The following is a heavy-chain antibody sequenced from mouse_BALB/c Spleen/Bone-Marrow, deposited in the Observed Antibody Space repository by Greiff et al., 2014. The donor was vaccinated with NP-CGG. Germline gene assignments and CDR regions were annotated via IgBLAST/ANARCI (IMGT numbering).Heavy chain of an antibody. Sequence: VQLQQPGAELVKPGASVKLSCKASGYTFTGYWMHWVKQRPGQGLEWIGEINSSNGRTNYNEKFKSKATLTVDKSSSTAYMQLSSLTSEDSAVYYCARYATATYWFAYWGQGTLVTVSA. J-gene: IGHJ3*01. D-gene: IGHD1-2*01. CDR3: ARYATATYWFAY. V-gene: IGHV1S81*02. CDR1: GYTFTGYW. CDR2: INSSNGRT.